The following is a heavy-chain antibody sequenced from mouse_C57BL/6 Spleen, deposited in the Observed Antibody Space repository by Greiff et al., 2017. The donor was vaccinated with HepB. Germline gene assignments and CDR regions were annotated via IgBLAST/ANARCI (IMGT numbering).Heavy chain of an antibody. D-gene: IGHD2-3*01. CDR3: AREWGYSGYFDV. V-gene: IGHV1-82*01. CDR1: GYAFSSSW. J-gene: IGHJ1*03. Sequence: QVQLKESGPELVKPGASVKISCKASGYAFSSSWMNWVKQRPGKGLEWIGRIYPGDGDTNYNGKFKGKATLTADKSSSTSYMQLSSLTSEDSAVYFVAREWGYSGYFDVWGTGTTVTVSS. CDR2: IYPGDGDT.